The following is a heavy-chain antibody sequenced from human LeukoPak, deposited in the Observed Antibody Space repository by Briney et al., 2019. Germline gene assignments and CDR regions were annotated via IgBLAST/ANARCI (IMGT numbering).Heavy chain of an antibody. V-gene: IGHV1-18*01. CDR3: ARGRPLYDYVWGSYRSAPIFDY. D-gene: IGHD3-16*02. Sequence: ASVKVSCKASGYTFTSYGISWVRQAPGQGLEWMGWISAYNGNTNYAQKLQGRVTMTTDTSTSTAYMELRSLRSDDTAVYYCARGRPLYDYVWGSYRSAPIFDYWGQGTLVTVSS. J-gene: IGHJ4*02. CDR1: GYTFTSYG. CDR2: ISAYNGNT.